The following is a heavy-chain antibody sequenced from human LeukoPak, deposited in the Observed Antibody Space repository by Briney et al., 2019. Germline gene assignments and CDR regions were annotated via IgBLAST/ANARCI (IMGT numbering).Heavy chain of an antibody. J-gene: IGHJ4*02. CDR3: AKELIMRFDF. Sequence: GGSLRLSCADSGFTFSNYNMNWVRQAPGKAMEWVSSITSSGTYTFYADSVKGRFTISRDNAKNSLYLQMNSLRAEDTAVYYCAKELIMRFDFWGQGTLVTVSS. V-gene: IGHV3-21*01. CDR2: ITSSGTYT. D-gene: IGHD3-16*01. CDR1: GFTFSNYN.